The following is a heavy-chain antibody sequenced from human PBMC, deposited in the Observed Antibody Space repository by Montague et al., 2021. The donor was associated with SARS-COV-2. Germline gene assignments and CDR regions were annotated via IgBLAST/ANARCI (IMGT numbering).Heavy chain of an antibody. V-gene: IGHV4-39*01. CDR1: GGSVRSSNDC. CDR2: FYYSGNT. CDR3: ARGPKMYGELADY. J-gene: IGHJ4*02. D-gene: IGHD4-17*01. Sequence: SETLSLTCTVSGGSVRSSNDCWGWIRQPPGKGLEWIANFYYSGNTYYNPSLKSRVTISVDTSSNQFSLKLSSVTAADTAVYYCARGPKMYGELADYWGQGTLVTASS.